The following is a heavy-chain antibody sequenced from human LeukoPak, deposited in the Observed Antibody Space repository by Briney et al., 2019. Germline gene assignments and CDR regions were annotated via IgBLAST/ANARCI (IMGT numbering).Heavy chain of an antibody. CDR2: ISPRGDIT. D-gene: IGHD3-16*01. CDR3: AKDDDWGRFNH. V-gene: IGHV3-23*01. J-gene: IGHJ1*01. Sequence: GGSLRLSCAASGFSFRSHGMNWVRQAPGKGLEWVSGISPRGDITYYKDSVRGRFTISRDNFKNTVSLQLSSLRVEDTAMYYCAKDDDWGRFNHWGQGTLVTVSS. CDR1: GFSFRSHG.